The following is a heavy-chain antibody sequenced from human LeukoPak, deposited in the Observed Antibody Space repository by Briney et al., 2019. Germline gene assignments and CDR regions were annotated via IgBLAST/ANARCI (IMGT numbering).Heavy chain of an antibody. CDR3: AKDGGSGGYYPNWFDP. D-gene: IGHD3-10*01. J-gene: IGHJ5*02. Sequence: GGSLRLSCAASGFTFSSYAVNWVRQAPGKGLEWVSAISGSGGSTYYADSVKGRFTISRDNSKNTLYLQMNSLRAEDTAVYYCAKDGGSGGYYPNWFDPWGQGTLVTVSS. CDR2: ISGSGGST. CDR1: GFTFSSYA. V-gene: IGHV3-23*01.